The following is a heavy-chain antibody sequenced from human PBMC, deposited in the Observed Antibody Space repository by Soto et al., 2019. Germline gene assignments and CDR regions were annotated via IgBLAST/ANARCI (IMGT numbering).Heavy chain of an antibody. D-gene: IGHD6-19*01. Sequence: QVQLQQWGAGQLKPSETMSLTCAVHGESFSGYGGPFSGYYWSWIRQTPGKGLEWIGEINHRGGANYKPYRKSRVTISVDTSKNQFSLNLNSVTAADTAVYYCARGQRRGGSSGWSLWGQGTLVTVSS. CDR3: ARGQRRGGSSGWSL. J-gene: IGHJ4*02. V-gene: IGHV4-34*02. CDR2: INHRGGA. CDR1: GGPFSGYY.